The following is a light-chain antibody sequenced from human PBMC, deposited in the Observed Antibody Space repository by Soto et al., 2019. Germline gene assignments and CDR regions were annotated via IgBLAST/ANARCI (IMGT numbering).Light chain of an antibody. Sequence: EIVLTQSPGTLSLSPGERATLSCRASQSVSSSYLAWYQQKPGQAPRLLIYGASSRATGIPDRFSGSGFGTDFTLTISGLEPEDFSVYYCQQYGSSPPYTFGQGIKLEIK. J-gene: IGKJ2*01. CDR1: QSVSSSY. V-gene: IGKV3-20*01. CDR3: QQYGSSPPYT. CDR2: GAS.